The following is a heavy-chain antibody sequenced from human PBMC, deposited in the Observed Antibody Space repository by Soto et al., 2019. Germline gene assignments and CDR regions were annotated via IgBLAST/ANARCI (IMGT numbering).Heavy chain of an antibody. D-gene: IGHD6-13*01. CDR2: IKQDGSEK. CDR1: GFTFSSYW. J-gene: IGHJ3*02. V-gene: IGHV3-7*04. CDR3: ARGPAAGSSWVHGAFDI. Sequence: GGSLRLSCAASGFTFSSYWMSWVRQAPGKGLEWVANIKQDGSEKYYVDSVKGRFTISRDNAKNSLYLQMNSLRAEDTAVYYCARGPAAGSSWVHGAFDIWGQGTMVTVS.